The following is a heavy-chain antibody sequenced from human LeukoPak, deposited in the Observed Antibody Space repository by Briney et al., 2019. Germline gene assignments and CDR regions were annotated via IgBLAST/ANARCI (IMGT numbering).Heavy chain of an antibody. J-gene: IGHJ4*02. CDR2: ISAYNGNT. V-gene: IGHV1-18*01. D-gene: IGHD4-23*01. CDR3: ARENTVAYFDY. Sequence: ASVKVSCKASGYTFTSYGISWGRQASGQGHEWMGWISAYNGNTNYAQKLQGRVTMTTDTSTSTAYMELRSLRSDDTAVYYCARENTVAYFDYWGQGTLVTVSS. CDR1: GYTFTSYG.